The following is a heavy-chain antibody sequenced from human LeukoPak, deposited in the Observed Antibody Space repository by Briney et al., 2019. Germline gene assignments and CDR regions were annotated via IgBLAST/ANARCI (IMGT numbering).Heavy chain of an antibody. CDR3: ARDPTNTSGRYVYFDY. D-gene: IGHD6-19*01. V-gene: IGHV1-18*01. J-gene: IGHJ4*02. Sequence: GSSVKVSCKASDYTFTKYGISWVRQAPGQGLEWMGWISAYNGDTHYAQQFQGRVTMTTDTSTATAYMELRSLRSDDTAVYYCARDPTNTSGRYVYFDYWGQGTLVTVSS. CDR1: DYTFTKYG. CDR2: ISAYNGDT.